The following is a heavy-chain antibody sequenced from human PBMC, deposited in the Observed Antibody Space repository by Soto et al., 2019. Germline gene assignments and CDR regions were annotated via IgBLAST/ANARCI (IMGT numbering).Heavy chain of an antibody. J-gene: IGHJ5*02. V-gene: IGHV1-3*01. CDR3: ARGIATGQLDP. CDR2: INPDNGNT. D-gene: IGHD2-2*01. Sequence: GPSVKVSCKASGYTFTRYTMNWVRQAPGQRLEWMGWINPDNGNTKSSQKFQDRVIITRDTSASTAYMDLSSLRSEDTAVYYCARGIATGQLDPWGQGTLVTVS. CDR1: GYTFTRYT.